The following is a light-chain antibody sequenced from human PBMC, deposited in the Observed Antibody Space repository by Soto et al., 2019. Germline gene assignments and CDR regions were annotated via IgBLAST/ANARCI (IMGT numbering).Light chain of an antibody. CDR3: QVWDSSSEHDV. V-gene: IGLV3-21*04. CDR2: HDS. CDR1: KIGSRS. Sequence: SYVLTQPPSVSVAPGKTARISCGGDKIGSRSVHWYQKKPGQAPVMVIYHDSDRPSGIPERFSGSNSGNTATLTISRVEAGDEADYHCQVWDSSSEHDVFGGGTKVTVL. J-gene: IGLJ2*01.